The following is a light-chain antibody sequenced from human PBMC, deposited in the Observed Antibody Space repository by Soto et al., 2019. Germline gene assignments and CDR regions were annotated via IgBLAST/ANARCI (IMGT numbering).Light chain of an antibody. CDR1: QGVNSN. V-gene: IGKV3-15*01. Sequence: EIVMTQSPPTLSVSPGERATLSCWASQGVNSNLAWYQQKPGQAPRLPIYGASTRATGIPARFSGSGSGTDLTLTISWLQSEDFAVDFCQQYYDWPWTCGQGTKVEIK. CDR2: GAS. J-gene: IGKJ1*01. CDR3: QQYYDWPWT.